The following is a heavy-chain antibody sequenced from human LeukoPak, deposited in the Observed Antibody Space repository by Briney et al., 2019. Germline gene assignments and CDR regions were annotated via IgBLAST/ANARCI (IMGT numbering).Heavy chain of an antibody. D-gene: IGHD5/OR15-5a*01. V-gene: IGHV4-4*02. J-gene: IGHJ3*02. Sequence: PSGTLSLTCVVSGGSISSSNWWSWVRQSPGKGLEWIGEIHHSGTTNYNPSFKSQIAISMDQSNNQFSMRLTSVTAADTAMYYCARDVSLDIWGQGTMDTVSS. CDR1: GGSISSSNW. CDR3: ARDVSLDI. CDR2: IHHSGTT.